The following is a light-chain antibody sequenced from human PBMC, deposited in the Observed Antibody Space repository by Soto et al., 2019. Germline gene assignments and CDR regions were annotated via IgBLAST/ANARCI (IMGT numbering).Light chain of an antibody. Sequence: EIVMTQSPVTLSVSPGERDTLSCRASQSVSDNLAWYQQKPGQAPRLLSYGSSTRATDIPVRFSGSGSGTELTLTISSLQSEDFAVYYCQQYNNWPLTFGGGTKVDIK. CDR3: QQYNNWPLT. CDR2: GSS. CDR1: QSVSDN. J-gene: IGKJ4*01. V-gene: IGKV3D-15*01.